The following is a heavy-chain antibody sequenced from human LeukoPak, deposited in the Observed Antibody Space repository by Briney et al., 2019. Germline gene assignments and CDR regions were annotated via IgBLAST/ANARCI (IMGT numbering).Heavy chain of an antibody. CDR1: GFTFSSYE. J-gene: IGHJ4*02. Sequence: GGSLRLSCAASGFTFSSYEMNWVRQAPGKGLEWVSYISSSGSTIYYADSVKGRFTISRDNSKNTLYLQMNSLRAEDTAVYYCAKVPGYQDPSFFDYWGQGTLVAVSS. V-gene: IGHV3-48*03. CDR2: ISSSGSTI. D-gene: IGHD3-9*01. CDR3: AKVPGYQDPSFFDY.